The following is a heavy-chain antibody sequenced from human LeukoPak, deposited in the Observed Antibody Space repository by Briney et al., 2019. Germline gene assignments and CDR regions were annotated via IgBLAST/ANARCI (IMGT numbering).Heavy chain of an antibody. D-gene: IGHD2-15*01. Sequence: SETLSLTCAVYGGSFSGYYWSWIRQPPGKGLEWMGEINHSGSTNYHPSLKSRVTISVDTSKNQFYLKLSSVTAADTAVYYCARVSSPGYYYYYMDVWGKGTTVTVSS. J-gene: IGHJ6*03. CDR1: GGSFSGYY. V-gene: IGHV4-34*01. CDR3: ARVSSPGYYYYYMDV. CDR2: INHSGST.